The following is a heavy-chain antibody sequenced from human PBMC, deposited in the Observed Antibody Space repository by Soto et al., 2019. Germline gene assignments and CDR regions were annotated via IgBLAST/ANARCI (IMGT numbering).Heavy chain of an antibody. D-gene: IGHD6-13*01. V-gene: IGHV3-7*01. J-gene: IGHJ5*02. Sequence: WGSLRLSCAASGFTFSSYWMSWVRQAPGKGLEWVANIKQDGSEKYYVDSVKGRFTISRDNAKNSLYLQMNSLRAEDTAVYYCARGEAAAGPYNNWFDPWGQGTLVTVSP. CDR1: GFTFSSYW. CDR3: ARGEAAAGPYNNWFDP. CDR2: IKQDGSEK.